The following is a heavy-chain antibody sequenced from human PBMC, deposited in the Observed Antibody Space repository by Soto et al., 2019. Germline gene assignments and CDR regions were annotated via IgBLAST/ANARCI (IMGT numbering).Heavy chain of an antibody. CDR1: GFIVSDTY. CDR3: AREPRYCRGGSCSITGDAYDI. Sequence: EVHLVEYGGGLVQPGGSLRLSCTASGFIVSDTYVTWVRQAPGKGLEWVSVISNRGDTHYADSVRGRFSLSRDISDNTLHLQMNNLRVEDTAVYYCAREPRYCRGGSCSITGDAYDIWGQGTMVTVSS. CDR2: ISNRGDT. J-gene: IGHJ3*02. V-gene: IGHV3-66*01. D-gene: IGHD2-15*01.